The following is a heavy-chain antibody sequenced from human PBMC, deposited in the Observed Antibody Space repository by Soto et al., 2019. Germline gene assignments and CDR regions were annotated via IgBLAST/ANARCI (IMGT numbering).Heavy chain of an antibody. V-gene: IGHV1-69*01. CDR2: IIPQFDTR. J-gene: IGHJ6*02. CDR3: ARASVVARRRGGFYDDQGMAV. CDR1: VGTFRNFG. Sequence: QVLLMQSGAEVRKPGSSVKVSCVVPVGTFRNFGSSWVRQAPGQGLAGMGGIIPQFDTRQSPQTCRDRVTTPVDSSRTTVYMGLRSLTSPDTAVYFCARASVVARRRGGFYDDQGMAVWGQGTTV. D-gene: IGHD6-6*01.